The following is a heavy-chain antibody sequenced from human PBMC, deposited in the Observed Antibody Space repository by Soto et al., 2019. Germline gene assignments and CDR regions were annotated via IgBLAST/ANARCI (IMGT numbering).Heavy chain of an antibody. D-gene: IGHD2-8*01. CDR1: GYTFTGYY. J-gene: IGHJ4*02. V-gene: IGHV1-2*04. CDR3: ARDFDPMSLVYARGSAFDY. Sequence: QVQLVQSGAEVKKPGASVKVSCKASGYTFTGYYMHWVRQAPGQGLEWMGWINPNSGGTNYAQKCQGWVTMTRDTAISTDDMELSRLRSDDTAVYYCARDFDPMSLVYARGSAFDYCGQGTLVTVSS. CDR2: INPNSGGT.